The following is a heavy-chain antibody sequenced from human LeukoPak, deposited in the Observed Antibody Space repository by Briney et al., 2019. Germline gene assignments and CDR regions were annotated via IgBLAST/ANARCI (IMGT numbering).Heavy chain of an antibody. V-gene: IGHV1-18*01. J-gene: IGHJ5*02. CDR3: ASTVGYYDFWSGYYTHWFDP. CDR1: GYTFTSYG. CDR2: ISAYNGNT. Sequence: ASVKVSCKASGYTFTSYGISWVRQAPGQGLEWMGWISAYNGNTNYAQKLQGRVTMTTDTSTSTAYMELRSLRSDDTAVYYCASTVGYYDFWSGYYTHWFDPWGQGTLVTVSS. D-gene: IGHD3-3*01.